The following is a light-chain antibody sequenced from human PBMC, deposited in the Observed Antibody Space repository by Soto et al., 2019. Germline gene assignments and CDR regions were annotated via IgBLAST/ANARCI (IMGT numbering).Light chain of an antibody. Sequence: DIQLTRSPSFLSASVGDRVTITCRASQGIASYLAWYQQKPGKAPKLLLYAASTLQSGVPSRFSGSGSGAEFTLTISSLQPEDFAAYYCQQSYSSPPTFGQGTKADI. V-gene: IGKV1-9*01. J-gene: IGKJ1*01. CDR1: QGIASY. CDR2: AAS. CDR3: QQSYSSPPT.